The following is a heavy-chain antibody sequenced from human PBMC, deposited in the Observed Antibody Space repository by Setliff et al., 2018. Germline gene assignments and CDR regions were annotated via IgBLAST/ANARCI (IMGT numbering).Heavy chain of an antibody. CDR3: VRSWFGELFDYFDY. Sequence: SETLSLTCTVSGGSISSGDYYWSWIRQPPGKGLEWIGYIYYSGSTYYNPSLKSRVTISVDTSKNQFSLKLSSVTAADTAVYYCVRSWFGELFDYFDYWGQGTLVTVSS. CDR2: IYYSGST. V-gene: IGHV4-30-4*08. J-gene: IGHJ4*02. D-gene: IGHD3-10*01. CDR1: GGSISSGDYY.